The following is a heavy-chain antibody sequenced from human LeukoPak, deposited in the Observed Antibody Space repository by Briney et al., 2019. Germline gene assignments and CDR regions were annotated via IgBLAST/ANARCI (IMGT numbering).Heavy chain of an antibody. CDR3: ARAHFVTPGNYFDY. V-gene: IGHV1-69*13. CDR1: GGTFSSYA. Sequence: SVKVSCKASGGTFSSYAISWVRQAPGQGLEWMGGIIPIFGTANYAQKFQGRVTITADESTSTAYMELSSLRSEDTAVYHCARAHFVTPGNYFDYWGQGTLVTVSS. CDR2: IIPIFGTA. D-gene: IGHD3-10*01. J-gene: IGHJ4*02.